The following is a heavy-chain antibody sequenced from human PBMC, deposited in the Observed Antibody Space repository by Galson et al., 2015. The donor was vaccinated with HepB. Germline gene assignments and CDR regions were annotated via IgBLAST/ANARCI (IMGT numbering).Heavy chain of an antibody. D-gene: IGHD3-10*01. Sequence: SLRLSCAASGFTFSSYSMNWVCQAPGKGLEWVSSISSSSSYIYYADSVKGRFTISRDNAKNSLYLQMSSLKASDTAMYYCARHSYYYGSGLLTTPFFDYWGQGTLVTVSS. CDR1: GFTFSSYS. J-gene: IGHJ4*02. V-gene: IGHV3-21*04. CDR3: ARHSYYYGSGLLTTPFFDY. CDR2: ISSSSSYI.